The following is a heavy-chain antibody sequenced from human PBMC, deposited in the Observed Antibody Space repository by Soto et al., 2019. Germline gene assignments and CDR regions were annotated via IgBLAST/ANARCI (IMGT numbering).Heavy chain of an antibody. D-gene: IGHD4-17*01. CDR1: GGTVCRYG. CDR3: ARDLGDYGDYLYYHYAMDF. CDR2: MSSRGSYI. J-gene: IGHJ6*02. V-gene: IGHV3-21*06. Sequence: SVTLSYAVPGGTVCRYGWQWVRQDPRKGLEWVSFMSSRGSYIFYADSVKGRFTISRDNAKSILYLQMNSLRAEDTAVYYCARDLGDYGDYLYYHYAMDFWGQGTTVTVSS.